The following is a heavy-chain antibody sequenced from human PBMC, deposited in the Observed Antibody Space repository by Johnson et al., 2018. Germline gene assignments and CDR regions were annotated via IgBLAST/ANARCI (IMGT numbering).Heavy chain of an antibody. CDR2: ISSSGSTI. CDR1: GFTFSDYY. J-gene: IGHJ6*02. D-gene: IGHD6-13*01. Sequence: QVQLVESGGGLVKXGGSLRLSCAASGFTFSDYYMSWIRQAPGKGLEWGSYISSSGSTIYYADSVKGRCTISRDNAKNSLYLPMNSLRAEDTAVYYCARRYSSSWYAGPDSDPFNNYYYYYGMDVWGQGTTVTVSS. CDR3: ARRYSSSWYAGPDSDPFNNYYYYYGMDV. V-gene: IGHV3-11*04.